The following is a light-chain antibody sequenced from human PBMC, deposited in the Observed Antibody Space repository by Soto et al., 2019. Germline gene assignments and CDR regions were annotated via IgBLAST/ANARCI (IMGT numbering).Light chain of an antibody. V-gene: IGKV3-20*01. Sequence: EIVLTQSPGTLSLSPGERATLSCRASQSVSNNYLAWYQQKPGQAPRLLIYGASHRATGIPDRFSGSGSGTDFTLTISRLEPEDFAVYYCQQYGSSGTLGQRTKVEIK. CDR1: QSVSNNY. CDR3: QQYGSSGT. J-gene: IGKJ1*01. CDR2: GAS.